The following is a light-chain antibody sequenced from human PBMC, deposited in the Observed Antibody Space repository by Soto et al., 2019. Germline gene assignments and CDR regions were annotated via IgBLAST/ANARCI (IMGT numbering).Light chain of an antibody. CDR2: DAS. CDR3: QQYNSWWT. Sequence: DIQLTQSPSTLFSAFGDSITITCRASQSISSWLAWYQQKPGKAPKLLIYDASSLESGVPSRFIGIGSGTEFTLTIRSMPPDDFATYYCQQYNSWWTFGQGTKVDIK. V-gene: IGKV1-5*01. CDR1: QSISSW. J-gene: IGKJ1*01.